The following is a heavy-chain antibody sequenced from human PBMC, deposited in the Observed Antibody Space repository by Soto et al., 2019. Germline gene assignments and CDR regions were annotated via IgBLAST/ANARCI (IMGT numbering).Heavy chain of an antibody. V-gene: IGHV3-7*03. CDR1: GFTFANHW. CDR3: AVYGSGVLAAAY. CDR2: INQYGSEK. J-gene: IGHJ4*02. Sequence: GGSLRLSCAGYGFTFANHWLSWVRQAPGKGLEWVANINQYGSEKYYVDSVKGRFTISRDNAKNSLYLQMNSLRVEDTAVYYCAVYGSGVLAAAYWGQGTLVTVSS. D-gene: IGHD3-10*01.